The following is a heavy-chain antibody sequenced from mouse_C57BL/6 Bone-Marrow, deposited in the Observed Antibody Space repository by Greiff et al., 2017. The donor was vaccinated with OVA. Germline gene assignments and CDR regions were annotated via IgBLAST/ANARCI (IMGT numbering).Heavy chain of an antibody. J-gene: IGHJ2*01. CDR1: GFTFSSYG. D-gene: IGHD1-1*01. Sequence: EVKLQESGGDLVKPGGSLKLSCAASGFTFSSYGMSWVRPTPDKRLEWVATISSGGSYTYYPDSVKGRFTISRDNAKNTLYLQMSSLKSEDTAMYYCARHYYGSSYYWGQGTTLTVSS. V-gene: IGHV5-6*01. CDR3: ARHYYGSSYY. CDR2: ISSGGSYT.